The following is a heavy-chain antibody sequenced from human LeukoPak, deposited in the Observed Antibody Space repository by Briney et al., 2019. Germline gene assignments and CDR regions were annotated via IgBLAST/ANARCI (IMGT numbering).Heavy chain of an antibody. J-gene: IGHJ4*02. CDR3: ARGETYYDILTG. D-gene: IGHD3-9*01. CDR1: GGSISSGGYY. CDR2: IYHSGST. V-gene: IGHV4-30-2*01. Sequence: SQTLSLTCTVSGGSISSGGYYWSWIRQPPGKGLEWIGYIYHSGSTYYNPSLKSRVTISVDRSKNQFSLKLSSVTAADTAVYYCARGETYYDILTGWGQGTLVTVSS.